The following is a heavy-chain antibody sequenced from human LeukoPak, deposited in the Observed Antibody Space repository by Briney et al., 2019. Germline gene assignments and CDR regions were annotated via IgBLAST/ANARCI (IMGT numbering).Heavy chain of an antibody. CDR2: IYSGGST. D-gene: IGHD3-10*01. CDR1: GFTFSSYA. V-gene: IGHV3-66*01. Sequence: PGGSLRLSCAASGFTFSSYAMSWVRQAPGKGLEWVSVIYSGGSTYYADSVKGRFTISRDNSKNTLYLQMNSLRAEDTAVYYCARGLTYYYGSGSKSLGYYFDYWGQGTLVTVSS. J-gene: IGHJ4*02. CDR3: ARGLTYYYGSGSKSLGYYFDY.